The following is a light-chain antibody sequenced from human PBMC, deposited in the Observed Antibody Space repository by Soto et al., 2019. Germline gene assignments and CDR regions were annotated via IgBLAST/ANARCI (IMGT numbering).Light chain of an antibody. CDR1: SSDVGGYNY. CDR2: EVS. J-gene: IGLJ1*01. Sequence: QSALTQPASVSGSPGQSITISCTGTSSDVGGYNYVSWYQQHPGKAPKHMIYEVSNRPSGVSNRFSGSKSGNTASLTISGLQAEDEADYYCSSYTSSSTDVFGTGTKGTVL. CDR3: SSYTSSSTDV. V-gene: IGLV2-14*01.